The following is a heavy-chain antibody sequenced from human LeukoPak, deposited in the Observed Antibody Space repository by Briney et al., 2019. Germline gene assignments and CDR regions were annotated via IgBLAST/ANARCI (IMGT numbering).Heavy chain of an antibody. J-gene: IGHJ4*02. CDR2: IYTSGST. CDR1: GGSISSYY. D-gene: IGHD3-10*01. V-gene: IGHV4-4*07. Sequence: SETLSLTCTVSGGSISSYYWSWIRQPAGKGLEWIGRIYTSGSTNYNPSLKSRVTMSVDTSKNQFSLKLSSVTAADTAVYYCARDLAGLAELWFGFDYWGQGTLVTVSS. CDR3: ARDLAGLAELWFGFDY.